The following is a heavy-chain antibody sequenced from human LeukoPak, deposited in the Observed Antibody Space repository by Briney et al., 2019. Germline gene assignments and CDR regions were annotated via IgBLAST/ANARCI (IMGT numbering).Heavy chain of an antibody. Sequence: ASVKVSCKTSGYTFTNYAVNWVRQAPGQGLEFMGWINTGTGNPTYAQDFTGRFVLSLDTSVSTAYLQISTLKPDDTAVYYCASMGADSFDYWGQGTLVTVSS. D-gene: IGHD3-16*01. J-gene: IGHJ4*02. CDR3: ASMGADSFDY. V-gene: IGHV7-4-1*02. CDR1: GYTFTNYA. CDR2: INTGTGNP.